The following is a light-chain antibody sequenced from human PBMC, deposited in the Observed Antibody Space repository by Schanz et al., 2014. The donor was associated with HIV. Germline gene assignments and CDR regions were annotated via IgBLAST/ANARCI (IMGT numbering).Light chain of an antibody. Sequence: QSVLTQPPSASGTPGQRVTISCSGSSSNIGSNTVNWYQQLPGTAPKLLIYSNNQRPSGVPDRFSGSKSGTSASLAISGFQSEDEADYYCAAWDDSLSGGYVFGSGTKVTVL. CDR3: AAWDDSLSGGYV. J-gene: IGLJ1*01. CDR2: SNN. V-gene: IGLV1-44*01. CDR1: SSNIGSNT.